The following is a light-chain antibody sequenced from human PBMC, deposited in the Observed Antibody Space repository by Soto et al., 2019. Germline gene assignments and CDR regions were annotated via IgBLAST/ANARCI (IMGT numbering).Light chain of an antibody. CDR1: SSDIGDYNH. J-gene: IGLJ2*01. Sequence: QSALTQPASVSGSPGQSITISCTGTSSDIGDYNHVSWYQQHPGKVPKLLIYEVTNRPSGVSDRFSGAKTGSSASLTISGLQADDEADYYCSSYSRGTTLVVFGGGTKVTVL. V-gene: IGLV2-14*03. CDR2: EVT. CDR3: SSYSRGTTLVV.